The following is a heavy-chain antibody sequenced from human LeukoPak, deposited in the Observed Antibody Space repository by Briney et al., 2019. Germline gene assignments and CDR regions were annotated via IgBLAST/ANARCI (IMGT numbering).Heavy chain of an antibody. Sequence: GGSLRLSCAASGFTFSSYSMNWVRQAPGKGLEWVAVISYDGSNKYYADSVKGRFTISRDNSKNTLYLQMNSLRAEDTAVYYCAKDLWFGESAFDYWGQGTLVTVSS. D-gene: IGHD3-10*01. V-gene: IGHV3-30*18. CDR2: ISYDGSNK. CDR3: AKDLWFGESAFDY. J-gene: IGHJ4*02. CDR1: GFTFSSYS.